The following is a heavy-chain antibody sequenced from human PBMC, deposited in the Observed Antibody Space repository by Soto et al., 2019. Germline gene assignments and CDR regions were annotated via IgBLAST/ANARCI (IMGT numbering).Heavy chain of an antibody. J-gene: IGHJ4*02. V-gene: IGHV3-11*01. D-gene: IGHD1-20*01. CDR1: GFTFSDYY. CDR2: ISSSGSTI. Sequence: PGGSLRLSCAASGFTFSDYYMSWIRQAPGKGLEWVSYISSSGSTIYYADSVKGRFTISRDNAKNSLYLQMNSLRAEDTAVYYCARARLYNWKDVAFFDYWGQGTLVTVSS. CDR3: ARARLYNWKDVAFFDY.